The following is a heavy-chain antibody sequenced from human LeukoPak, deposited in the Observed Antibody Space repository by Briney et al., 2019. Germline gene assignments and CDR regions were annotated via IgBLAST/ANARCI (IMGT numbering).Heavy chain of an antibody. J-gene: IGHJ4*02. CDR2: IYYSGST. CDR1: GGSFRSSSYY. CDR3: ARADYYGSGRSHFDY. D-gene: IGHD3-10*01. Sequence: SETLSLTCTVSGGSFRSSSYYWGWIRQLPGKGLEWIGSIYYSGSTYYNPSLKSRVTISVDTSKNQFSLKLSSVAAADTAVYYCARADYYGSGRSHFDYWGQGTLVTVSS. V-gene: IGHV4-39*07.